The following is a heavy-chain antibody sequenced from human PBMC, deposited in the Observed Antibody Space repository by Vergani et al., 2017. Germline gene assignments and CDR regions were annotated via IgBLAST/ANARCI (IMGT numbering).Heavy chain of an antibody. CDR1: GFTFSSYA. J-gene: IGHJ6*02. D-gene: IGHD6-6*01. CDR3: ARGSSYHYYYGMDV. Sequence: EVQLVESGGGLVQPGGSLRLSCAASGFTFSSYAMHWVRQAPGKGLEYVSAISSNGGSTYYANSVKGRFTISRDNSKNTRYLQMGSLRAEDMAVYYCARGSSYHYYYGMDVWGQGTTVTVSS. V-gene: IGHV3-64*01. CDR2: ISSNGGST.